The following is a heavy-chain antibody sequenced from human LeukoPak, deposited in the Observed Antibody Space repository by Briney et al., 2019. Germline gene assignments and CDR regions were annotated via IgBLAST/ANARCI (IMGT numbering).Heavy chain of an antibody. CDR1: GYAFTSYY. Sequence: ASVKVSCKASGYAFTSYYMHWVRQAPGQGLEWMGWMNPNSGNTGYAQKFQGRVTMTRNTSISTAYMELSSLRSEDTAVYYCARGEYSSGWYRGYYYYYGMDVWGQGTTVTVSS. D-gene: IGHD6-19*01. V-gene: IGHV1-8*02. CDR3: ARGEYSSGWYRGYYYYYGMDV. CDR2: MNPNSGNT. J-gene: IGHJ6*02.